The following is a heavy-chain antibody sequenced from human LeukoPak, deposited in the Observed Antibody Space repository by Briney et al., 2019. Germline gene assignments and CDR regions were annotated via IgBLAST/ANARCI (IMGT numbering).Heavy chain of an antibody. CDR3: AKDREIRYDILTGSPPDH. CDR2: ISYDGSNK. Sequence: GRSLRLSCAASGFTFSSYGMHWVRQAPGKGLEWVAVISYDGSNKYYADSVKGRFTISRDNSKNTLYLQMNSLRAEDTAVYYCAKDREIRYDILTGSPPDHWGQGTLVTVSS. CDR1: GFTFSSYG. V-gene: IGHV3-30*18. D-gene: IGHD3-9*01. J-gene: IGHJ4*02.